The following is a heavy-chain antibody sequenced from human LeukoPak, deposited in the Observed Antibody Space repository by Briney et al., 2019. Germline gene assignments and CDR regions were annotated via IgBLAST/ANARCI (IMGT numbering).Heavy chain of an antibody. CDR1: GYCLTELS. CDR2: FDPGNGET. J-gene: IGHJ4*02. CDR3: TGGTFYRLLDY. V-gene: IGHV1-24*01. D-gene: IGHD2/OR15-2a*01. Sequence: GASVKVSCKVSGYCLTELSMHWVRQAPGKGLEWMGGFDPGNGETIFTKNFQGRVTMTDDTSTDTAYMELSSLRSEDTAVYYCTGGTFYRLLDYWGQGTLVTVSS.